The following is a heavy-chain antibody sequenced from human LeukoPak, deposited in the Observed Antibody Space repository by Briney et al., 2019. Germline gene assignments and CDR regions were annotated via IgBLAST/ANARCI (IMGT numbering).Heavy chain of an antibody. Sequence: PSETLSLTCAVSGGSISSSNWWSWVRQPPGKGLEWIGEIYHSGSTNYNPSLKSRVTISVDKSKNQFSLKLSSVTAADTAVYYCAREMGATKRYFDLWGRGTLVTVSS. CDR1: GGSISSSNW. D-gene: IGHD1-26*01. V-gene: IGHV4-4*02. CDR3: AREMGATKRYFDL. J-gene: IGHJ2*01. CDR2: IYHSGST.